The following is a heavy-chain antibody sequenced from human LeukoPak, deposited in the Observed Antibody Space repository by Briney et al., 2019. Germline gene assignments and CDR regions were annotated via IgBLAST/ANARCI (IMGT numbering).Heavy chain of an antibody. CDR3: ARPSDSSSWHNFDY. V-gene: IGHV3-7*01. Sequence: GGSLRLSCAASGFTFSSYWMSWVRQAPGKGREGVANIKQDGSEKYYVDSVKGRFTISRDNAKNSLYLQMNSLRAEDTAVYYCARPSDSSSWHNFDYWGQGTLVTVSS. CDR2: IKQDGSEK. CDR1: GFTFSSYW. D-gene: IGHD6-13*01. J-gene: IGHJ4*02.